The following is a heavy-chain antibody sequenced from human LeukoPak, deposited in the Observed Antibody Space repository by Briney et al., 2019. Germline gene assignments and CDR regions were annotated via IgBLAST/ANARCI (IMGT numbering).Heavy chain of an antibody. D-gene: IGHD6-19*01. CDR3: ARDSSLGWYSPDY. CDR2: ISSSSSYI. CDR1: GFTFSSYS. Sequence: GGSLRLSGAASGFTFSSYSMNWVRQAPGKGLEWVSSISSSSSYIYYADSVKGRFTISRDNAKNSLYLQMNSLRAEATAVYYCARDSSLGWYSPDYWGQGTLVTVSS. J-gene: IGHJ4*02. V-gene: IGHV3-21*01.